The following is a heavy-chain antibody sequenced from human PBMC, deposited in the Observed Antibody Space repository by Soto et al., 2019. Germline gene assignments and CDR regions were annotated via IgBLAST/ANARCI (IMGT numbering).Heavy chain of an antibody. V-gene: IGHV1-18*01. CDR3: AREGYSYYYYMDV. J-gene: IGHJ6*03. Sequence: ASVKVSCKASGGTFSSYTISWVRQAPGQGLEWMGWIIAYNGITNYAQKLQGRVTMTTDTPTSTAYMELRSLRSDDTAVYYCAREGYSYYYYMDVWGKGTTVTVSS. D-gene: IGHD5-18*01. CDR2: IIAYNGIT. CDR1: GGTFSSYT.